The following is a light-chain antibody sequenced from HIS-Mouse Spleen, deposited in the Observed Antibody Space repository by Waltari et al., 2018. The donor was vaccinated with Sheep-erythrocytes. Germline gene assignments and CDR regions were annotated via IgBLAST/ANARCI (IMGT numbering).Light chain of an antibody. V-gene: IGKV3-11*01. CDR1: QSVSSY. Sequence: EIVLTQSPATLSLSPGERATLPCRASQSVSSYLAWYQQKPGQAPRLLIYDASNRATGIPARFSGSGSGTEFTLTISSLEPEDFAVYYCQQRSNWPPYTFGQGTKLVIK. CDR3: QQRSNWPPYT. J-gene: IGKJ2*01. CDR2: DAS.